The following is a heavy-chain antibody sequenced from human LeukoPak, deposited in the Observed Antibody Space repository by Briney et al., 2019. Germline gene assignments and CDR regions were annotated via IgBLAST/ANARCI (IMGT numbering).Heavy chain of an antibody. CDR1: GYSSSSNW. Sequence: GESLKISCKGLGYSSSSNWNAWVRQRPGKGLKWLGIIYPGGSETRYDPSFQGQVTISADSSTSTAYLQWSSLRASDTAMYYCARASRDGYNQNFDHWGKGTLVTVSS. CDR2: IYPGGSET. J-gene: IGHJ4*02. V-gene: IGHV5-51*01. CDR3: ARASRDGYNQNFDH. D-gene: IGHD5-24*01.